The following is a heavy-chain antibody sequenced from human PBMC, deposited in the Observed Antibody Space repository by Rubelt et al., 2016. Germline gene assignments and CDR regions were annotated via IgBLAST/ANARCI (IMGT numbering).Heavy chain of an antibody. CDR1: GYTFTAYY. V-gene: IGHV1-2*06. CDR3: ARAPVTTGWFDP. Sequence: QVQLVQSGAEVKKPGASVKVSCKASGYTFTAYYMHWVRQAPGQGLEWMGRINPNSGGTNYAQKFQGRVTMTRDTSITTDYMELSSLRSDDTAVYYCARAPVTTGWFDPWGQGTRVTVSS. D-gene: IGHD4-17*01. CDR2: INPNSGGT. J-gene: IGHJ5*02.